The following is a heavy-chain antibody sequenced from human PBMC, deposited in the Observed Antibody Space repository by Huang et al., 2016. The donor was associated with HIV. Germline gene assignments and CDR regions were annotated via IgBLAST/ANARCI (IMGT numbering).Heavy chain of an antibody. D-gene: IGHD6-6*01. Sequence: QVQLVQSGAEVKNPGASVRVSCKASGYTFTASNIHWVRQAPGQALEWMGWINPKRGGTIYAQGYQGRITMTRDATISTVHMDLRRIQSDDTAVYFCARDWSFGSSTSPADWGQGTLVTVSS. J-gene: IGHJ4*02. CDR1: GYTFTASN. CDR2: INPKRGGT. V-gene: IGHV1-2*02. CDR3: ARDWSFGSSTSPAD.